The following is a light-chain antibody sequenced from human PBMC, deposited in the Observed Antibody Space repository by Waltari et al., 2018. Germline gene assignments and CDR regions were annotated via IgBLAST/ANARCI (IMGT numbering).Light chain of an antibody. CDR3: QQYSNSVWT. CDR2: AAS. J-gene: IGKJ1*01. Sequence: DIQMTQSPSSLSASVGDRVTITCRASQSISSYLNWYQQKPGKAPKLLIYAASSLQSGVPSRFSGSGSGTDFTLTISRLEPEDFAVYYCQQYSNSVWTFGQGTKVEIK. CDR1: QSISSY. V-gene: IGKV1-39*01.